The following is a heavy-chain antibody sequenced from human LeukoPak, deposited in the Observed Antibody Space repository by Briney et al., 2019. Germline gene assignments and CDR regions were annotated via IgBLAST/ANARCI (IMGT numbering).Heavy chain of an antibody. Sequence: SETLSLTGTASGGSINGYYWSWIRQSPGKGLESLGYIYYTGSTNYNPSLKSRVTMSVDTSRNQFFLRLSSVTAADPAVYYCARFSEYYHSSVHYLDYWGQGTLVSVSS. V-gene: IGHV4-59*01. CDR1: GGSINGYY. D-gene: IGHD3-22*01. CDR3: ARFSEYYHSSVHYLDY. J-gene: IGHJ4*02. CDR2: IYYTGST.